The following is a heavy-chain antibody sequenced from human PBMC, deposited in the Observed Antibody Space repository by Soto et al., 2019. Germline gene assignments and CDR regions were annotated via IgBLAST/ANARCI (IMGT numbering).Heavy chain of an antibody. Sequence: QITLRESGPTLVKPTQTLTLTCTFSGFSLSTSGVGVGWIRQPPGKALEWLAVVYWDDTKHYSPSLKSRLTITKDTSKNQVVLTMTTMDPVDTATYFCASKGYGNYPLDYWGQGTLVTVSS. CDR2: VYWDDTK. V-gene: IGHV2-5*02. CDR3: ASKGYGNYPLDY. D-gene: IGHD4-17*01. CDR1: GFSLSTSGVG. J-gene: IGHJ4*02.